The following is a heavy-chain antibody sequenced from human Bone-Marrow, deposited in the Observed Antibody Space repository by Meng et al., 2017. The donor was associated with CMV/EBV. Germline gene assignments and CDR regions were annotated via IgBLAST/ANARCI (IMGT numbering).Heavy chain of an antibody. J-gene: IGHJ6*02. CDR1: GFTFDDYA. CDR3: AKGDTIFGHTSRVFGMEV. D-gene: IGHD3-3*01. CDR2: ISWNSGSI. V-gene: IGHV3-9*01. Sequence: GGSLRLSCAASGFTFDDYAMYWVRQAPGKGLEWVSGISWNSGSIGYADSVKGRFTISRDNAKNSLYLQMNSLRAEDTALYYCAKGDTIFGHTSRVFGMEVWGQGNTVTVSS.